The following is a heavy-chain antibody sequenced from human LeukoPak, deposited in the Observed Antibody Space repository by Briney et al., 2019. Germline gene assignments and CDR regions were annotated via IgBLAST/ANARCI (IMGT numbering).Heavy chain of an antibody. J-gene: IGHJ4*02. Sequence: GGSLRLTCAASGFTLSSYWLHWVRQAPGKGLVWVARINFDGSSTNYAGSVRGRFTISRDNAKNTLYLQMNSLRGEDTAVYYCGRGGSGSRYFDYWGQGTLVTVSS. CDR1: GFTLSSYW. CDR2: INFDGSST. V-gene: IGHV3-74*01. D-gene: IGHD1-14*01. CDR3: GRGGSGSRYFDY.